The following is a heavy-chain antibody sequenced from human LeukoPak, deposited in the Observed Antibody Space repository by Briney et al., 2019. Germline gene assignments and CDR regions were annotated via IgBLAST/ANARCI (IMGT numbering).Heavy chain of an antibody. CDR2: ISGSGGST. CDR3: ARCSGSYLSSMAFDI. Sequence: GGSLRLSCAASGFTFSSYGMSWVRQAPGKGLEWVSAISGSGGSTYYADSVKGRFTISRDNSKNTLYLQMNSLRAEDTAVYYCARCSGSYLSSMAFDIWGQGTMVTVSS. CDR1: GFTFSSYG. V-gene: IGHV3-23*01. J-gene: IGHJ3*02. D-gene: IGHD1-26*01.